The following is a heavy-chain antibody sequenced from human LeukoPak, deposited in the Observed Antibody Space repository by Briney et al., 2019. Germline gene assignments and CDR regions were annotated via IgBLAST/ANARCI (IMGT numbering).Heavy chain of an antibody. D-gene: IGHD4-11*01. Sequence: ASVKVSCKVSGYTLTELSMHWVRQAPGKGLEWMGGFDPEDGETIYAQNFQGRVTMTEDTSTDTAYMELSSLRSEDTAVYYCATGGQSAYGMDVWGQGTTVTVSS. CDR2: FDPEDGET. J-gene: IGHJ6*02. V-gene: IGHV1-24*01. CDR3: ATGGQSAYGMDV. CDR1: GYTLTELS.